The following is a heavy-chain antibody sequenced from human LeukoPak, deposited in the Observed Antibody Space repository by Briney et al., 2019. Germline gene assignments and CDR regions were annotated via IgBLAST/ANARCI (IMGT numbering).Heavy chain of an antibody. CDR2: IKPNSGGT. V-gene: IGHV1-2*02. CDR1: GYTFTGYY. J-gene: IGHJ4*02. CDR3: ARGSIVGATFNYFDY. Sequence: ASVKVSCKASGYTFTGYYIHWVRQAPGQGLEWMGWIKPNSGGTNYAQKFQGRVTMTRDTSISTAYMELSRLRSDDTAVYYCARGSIVGATFNYFDYWGQGTLVTVSS. D-gene: IGHD1-26*01.